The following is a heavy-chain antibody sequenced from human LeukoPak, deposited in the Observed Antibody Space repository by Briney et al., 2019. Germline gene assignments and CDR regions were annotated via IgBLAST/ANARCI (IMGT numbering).Heavy chain of an antibody. Sequence: GESLKISCNGSGYIFTSHWILWLRQMPGTGLECMGISYPGDSDTRYRPPFHHQVTIPADKSINTAYLQWNSLKASDTAMYYCARQGGLAAAGGALDYWGQGTLVTVSS. J-gene: IGHJ4*02. CDR2: SYPGDSDT. CDR1: GYIFTSHW. CDR3: ARQGGLAAAGGALDY. D-gene: IGHD6-13*01. V-gene: IGHV5-51*01.